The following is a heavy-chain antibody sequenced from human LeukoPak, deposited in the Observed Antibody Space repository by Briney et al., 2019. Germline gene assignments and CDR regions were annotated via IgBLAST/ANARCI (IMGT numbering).Heavy chain of an antibody. D-gene: IGHD2-2*01. CDR1: GFTFSSHW. J-gene: IGHJ5*02. Sequence: PGGSLRLSCVASGFTFSSHWMSWVRQAPGKGLEWVANIKEDGSEKNYVDSVKGRFTISRDNAKNSLDLQMNSLRAEDTAVYYCAREVGYCSSPTNCYFWFDPWGQGTLVTVSS. CDR2: IKEDGSEK. CDR3: AREVGYCSSPTNCYFWFDP. V-gene: IGHV3-7*01.